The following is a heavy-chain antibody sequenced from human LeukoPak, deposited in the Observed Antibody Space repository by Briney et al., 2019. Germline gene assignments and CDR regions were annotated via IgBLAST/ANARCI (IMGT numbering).Heavy chain of an antibody. CDR3: ARKGATVTTGYASDY. CDR1: GGSISSGSYY. J-gene: IGHJ4*02. D-gene: IGHD4-17*01. V-gene: IGHV4-61*02. Sequence: PSQTLSLTCTVSGGSISSGSYYWSWIRQPAGKGLEWIGRIYTSGSTNYNPSLKSRVTISIDTSRNQFSLKLSSVTAADTAVYYCARKGATVTTGYASDYWGQGTLVTVPS. CDR2: IYTSGST.